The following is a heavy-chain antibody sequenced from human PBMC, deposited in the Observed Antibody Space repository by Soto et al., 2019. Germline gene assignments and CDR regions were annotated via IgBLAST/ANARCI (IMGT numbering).Heavy chain of an antibody. CDR3: ARQQSSWFDP. Sequence: GGSLRLSCAASGFTFSSYVMSWVRQAPGKGLEWVSGISGSGGSTYYADSVKGRLTISRDNSKNTVYLQMSSLRADDTAVYYCARQQSSWFDPWGQGTLVTVSS. CDR2: ISGSGGST. CDR1: GFTFSSYV. J-gene: IGHJ5*02. D-gene: IGHD6-13*01. V-gene: IGHV3-23*01.